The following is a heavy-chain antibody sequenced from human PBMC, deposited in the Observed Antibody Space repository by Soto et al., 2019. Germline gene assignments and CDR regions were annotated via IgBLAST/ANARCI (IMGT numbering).Heavy chain of an antibody. D-gene: IGHD6-19*01. CDR1: GFTFSSYA. J-gene: IGHJ4*02. V-gene: IGHV3-23*01. CDR2: ISGSGGST. CDR3: AKDVAGGPVAGRPLYFDY. Sequence: HPGGSLRLSCAASGFTFSSYAVSWVRQAPGKGLEWVSAISGSGGSTYYADSVKGRFTISRDNSKNTLYLQMNSLRAEDTAVYYCAKDVAGGPVAGRPLYFDYWGQGTLVTVSS.